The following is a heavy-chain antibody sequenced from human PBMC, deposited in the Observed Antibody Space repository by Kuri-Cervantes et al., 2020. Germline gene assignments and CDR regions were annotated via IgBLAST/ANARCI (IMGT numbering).Heavy chain of an antibody. CDR2: IKQDGMEK. CDR3: VRESPEWKVQGIMTF. J-gene: IGHJ4*02. Sequence: GESLKISCAASGFTFNSYWMSWVRQAPGKGLEWVANIKQDGMEKNYVDSVKGRFAISRDNAKNSLFLQMNSLRAEDTAVYYCVRESPEWKVQGIMTFWGQGTLVTVSS. V-gene: IGHV3-7*01. CDR1: GFTFNSYW. D-gene: IGHD3-10*01.